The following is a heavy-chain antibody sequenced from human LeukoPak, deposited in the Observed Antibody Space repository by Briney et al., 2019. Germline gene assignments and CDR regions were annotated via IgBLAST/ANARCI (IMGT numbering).Heavy chain of an antibody. J-gene: IGHJ4*02. D-gene: IGHD3-22*01. Sequence: GGSLRLSCEGSGFTFRDYWLSWVRQAPGKGLEWVANIDEDGSERYYVESVKGRFTISRDNAKNSLYLQMNSLRAEDTAVYYCAREYYYNSSGYGSFKYWGQGTQVTVSS. V-gene: IGHV3-7*01. CDR2: IDEDGSER. CDR3: AREYYYNSSGYGSFKY. CDR1: GFTFRDYW.